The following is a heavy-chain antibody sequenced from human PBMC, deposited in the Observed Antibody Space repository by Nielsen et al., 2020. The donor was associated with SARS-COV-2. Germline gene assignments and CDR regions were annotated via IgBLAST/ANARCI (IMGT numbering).Heavy chain of an antibody. J-gene: IGHJ4*02. CDR1: GYTFTSYG. CDR2: INPNSGGT. Sequence: ASVKISCKASGYTFTSYGISWVRQAPGQGLEWMGWINPNSGGTNYAQKFQGWVTMTRDTSISTAYMELSRLRSDDTAVYYCARSPDYDILTGYYPFDYWGQGTLVTVSS. CDR3: ARSPDYDILTGYYPFDY. D-gene: IGHD3-9*01. V-gene: IGHV1-2*04.